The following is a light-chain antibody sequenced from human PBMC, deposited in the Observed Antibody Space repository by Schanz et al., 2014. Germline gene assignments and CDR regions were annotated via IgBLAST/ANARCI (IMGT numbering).Light chain of an antibody. CDR1: QSVDSY. CDR2: GAS. J-gene: IGKJ1*01. V-gene: IGKV3-20*01. CDR3: QQYGSSLWT. Sequence: EIVLTQSPATLSLSPGERATLSCRASQSVDSYLAWYQQKPGQSPRLLIYGASTRATGIPDRFSGSGSGTDFTLTIDSLEPEDFAVYYCQQYGSSLWTFGQGTKVEIK.